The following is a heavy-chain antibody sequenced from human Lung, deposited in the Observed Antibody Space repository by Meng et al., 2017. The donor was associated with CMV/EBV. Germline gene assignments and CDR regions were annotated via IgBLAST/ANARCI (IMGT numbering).Heavy chain of an antibody. Sequence: SETLSLXXTVSDDSISSSSYYWGWMRQPPGKGLEWIGSIYYDGSTNYNPSLTSRVTISVEKSKNQFFLRLSSVTAADTAVYFCAREVQDYYGSGAYYNPYYYYGRDVWGQGTXVTVAS. V-gene: IGHV4-39*07. CDR3: AREVQDYYGSGAYYNPYYYYGRDV. J-gene: IGHJ6*02. CDR2: IYYDGST. CDR1: DDSISSSSYY. D-gene: IGHD3-10*01.